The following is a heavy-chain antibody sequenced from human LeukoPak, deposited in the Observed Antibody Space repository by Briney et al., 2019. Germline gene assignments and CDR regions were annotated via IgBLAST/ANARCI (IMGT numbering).Heavy chain of an antibody. CDR3: ARDRSSSGWFDP. V-gene: IGHV4-59*01. J-gene: IGHJ5*02. CDR1: GGSISSYY. CDR2: IYYSGST. Sequence: SETLSLTCTVSGGSISSYYWSWIRQPPGKGLEWIGYIYYSGSTNYNPSLKSRVTISVDTSKNQFSLKLSSVTAADTAEYYCARDRSSSGWFDPWGQGTLVTVSS. D-gene: IGHD6-6*01.